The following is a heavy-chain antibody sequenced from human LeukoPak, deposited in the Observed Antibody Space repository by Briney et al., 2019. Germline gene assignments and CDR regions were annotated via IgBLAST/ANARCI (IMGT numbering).Heavy chain of an antibody. J-gene: IGHJ4*02. CDR1: GGTFSSYA. D-gene: IGHD4-17*01. Sequence: ASVKVSCKASGGTFSSYAISWVRQAPGQGLEWMGRIIPILGIANYAQKFQGRVTMTRNTSISTAYMELSSLRSEDTAVYYCVRGNTVTSFDYWGQGTLVTVSS. CDR3: VRGNTVTSFDY. V-gene: IGHV1-69*04. CDR2: IIPILGIA.